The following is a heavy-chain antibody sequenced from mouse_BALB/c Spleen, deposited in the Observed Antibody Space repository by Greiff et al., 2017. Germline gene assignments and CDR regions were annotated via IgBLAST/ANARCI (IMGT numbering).Heavy chain of an antibody. CDR3: ARRNYYGSSYSFAY. Sequence: QVQLQQSGAELMKPGASVKISCKATGYTFSSYWIEWVKQRPGHGLEWIGEILPGSGSTNYNEKFKGKATFTADTSSNTAYMQLSSLTSEDSAVYYCARRNYYGSSYSFAYWGQGTLVTVSA. J-gene: IGHJ3*01. CDR2: ILPGSGST. CDR1: GYTFSSYW. D-gene: IGHD1-1*01. V-gene: IGHV1-9*01.